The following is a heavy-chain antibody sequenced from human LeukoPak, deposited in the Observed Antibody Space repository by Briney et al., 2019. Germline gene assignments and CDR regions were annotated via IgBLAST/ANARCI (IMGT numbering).Heavy chain of an antibody. V-gene: IGHV4-39*01. D-gene: IGHD3-3*01. CDR3: ARQTIFGVVTQYFQH. CDR1: AGSISSSSYY. J-gene: IGHJ1*01. CDR2: IYYSGST. Sequence: PSETLSLTCTVSAGSISSSSYYWGWIRQPPGKGLEWIGSIYYSGSTYYNPSLKSRVTISVDTSKNQFSLKLSSVTAADTAVYYCARQTIFGVVTQYFQHWGQGTLVTVSS.